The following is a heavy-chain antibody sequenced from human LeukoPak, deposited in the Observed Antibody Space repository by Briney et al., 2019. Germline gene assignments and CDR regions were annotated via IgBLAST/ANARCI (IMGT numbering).Heavy chain of an antibody. V-gene: IGHV4-4*02. CDR1: GDSISSSNW. CDR3: ARGPWRYFDL. CDR2: IYHSGST. Sequence: PSGTLSLTCAVSGDSISSSNWWSWVRQPPGKGLVWIGEIYHSGSTNYNPSLESRVTISVDKSKNQFSLKLSSVTAADTAVYYCARGPWRYFDLWGRGTLVTVSS. J-gene: IGHJ2*01. D-gene: IGHD1-1*01.